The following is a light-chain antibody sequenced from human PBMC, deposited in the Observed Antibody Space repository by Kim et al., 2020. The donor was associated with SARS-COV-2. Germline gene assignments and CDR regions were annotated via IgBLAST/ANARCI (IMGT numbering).Light chain of an antibody. CDR2: GAS. V-gene: IGKV1-9*01. Sequence: ASVGDRVTITCRASQDISSSLVWYQQKPGKAPELLIYGASTLQSGVPSRFSGSGSGTEFTLTIGSLQPEDLATYYCQQFSSYPRTFGGGTRVEIK. CDR3: QQFSSYPRT. J-gene: IGKJ4*01. CDR1: QDISSS.